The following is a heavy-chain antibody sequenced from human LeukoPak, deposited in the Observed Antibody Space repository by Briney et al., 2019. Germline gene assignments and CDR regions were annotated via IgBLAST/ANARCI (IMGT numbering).Heavy chain of an antibody. CDR3: AKVISSFFCGGDCPPDY. CDR1: GFSFRSHA. D-gene: IGHD2-21*02. V-gene: IGHV3-30*04. CDR2: ISYDGGNE. Sequence: PGGSLRLSCTASGFSFRSHAMHWVRQAPGKGLEWVAFISYDGGNEYYAGSVKGRFTISRDNSRNTLFLQMSSLRTEDTAVYYCAKVISSFFCGGDCPPDYWGQGTLVTVSP. J-gene: IGHJ4*02.